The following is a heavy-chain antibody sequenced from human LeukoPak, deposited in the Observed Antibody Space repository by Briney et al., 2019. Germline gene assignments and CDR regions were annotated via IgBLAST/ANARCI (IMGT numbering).Heavy chain of an antibody. V-gene: IGHV1-69*13. J-gene: IGHJ4*02. D-gene: IGHD3-16*02. CDR1: GGTFSSYA. Sequence: GASVKVSCKASGGTFSSYAISWVRQAPGQGLEWMGGIIPIFGTANYAQKFQGRVTITADESTSTAYMELSSLRSEDTAVYYCAKIGVDYIPKGELSYFDYWGQGTLVTVSS. CDR2: IIPIFGTA. CDR3: AKIGVDYIPKGELSYFDY.